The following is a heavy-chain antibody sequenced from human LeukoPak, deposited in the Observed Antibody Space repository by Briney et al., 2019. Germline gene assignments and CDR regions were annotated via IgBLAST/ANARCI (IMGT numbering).Heavy chain of an antibody. V-gene: IGHV4-39*07. D-gene: IGHD3-3*01. CDR1: GGSISSSSYY. Sequence: SETLSLTCTVSGGSISSSSYYWGWIRQPPGKGLEWIGSIYYSGSTYYNPSLKSRVTISVDTSKNQFSLKLSSVTAADTAVYYCASDPYITIFGVVITGFDYWGQGTLVTVSS. CDR3: ASDPYITIFGVVITGFDY. CDR2: IYYSGST. J-gene: IGHJ4*02.